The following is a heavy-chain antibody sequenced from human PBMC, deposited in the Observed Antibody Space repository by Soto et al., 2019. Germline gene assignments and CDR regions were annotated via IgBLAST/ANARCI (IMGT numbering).Heavy chain of an antibody. CDR2: TYYRSKWYN. D-gene: IGHD3-10*01. J-gene: IGHJ6*02. V-gene: IGHV6-1*01. CDR3: ARQSSSKYYCGMDG. CDR1: GDSVSSNSAA. Sequence: SQTLSLTCAISGDSVSSNSAAWNWIRQSPSRGLEWLGRTYYRSKWYNDCAVSVKSRITINPDTSRNQFSLQLNSVTPEDTAVYYCARQSSSKYYCGMDGWGQGTTVTVSS.